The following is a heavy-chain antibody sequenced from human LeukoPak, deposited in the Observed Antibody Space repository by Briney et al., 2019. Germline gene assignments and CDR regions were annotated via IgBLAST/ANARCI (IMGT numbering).Heavy chain of an antibody. Sequence: PSETLSLTCTVSGGSISSGGDYWGWIRQPPGKGLEWIGSIYYSGNTFYNPSVKSRVTMSVDTSENQFSLKLTSVTAADTAVYYCARTLLSTVIRQRYNWFDPWGQGTLVTVSS. J-gene: IGHJ5*02. CDR2: IYYSGNT. CDR1: GGSISSGGDY. D-gene: IGHD2-2*01. V-gene: IGHV4-39*01. CDR3: ARTLLSTVIRQRYNWFDP.